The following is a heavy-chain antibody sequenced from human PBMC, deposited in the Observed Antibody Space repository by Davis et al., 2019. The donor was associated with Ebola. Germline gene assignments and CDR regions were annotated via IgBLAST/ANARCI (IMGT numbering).Heavy chain of an antibody. Sequence: AASVKVSCKASGYTFTSYDINWVRQATGQGLEWMGWMNPNSGNTGYTQKFQGRVTMTRNTSISTAYMELSRLRSDDTAVYYCARGRNGGWDFDYWGQGTRVTVSS. J-gene: IGHJ4*02. D-gene: IGHD6-19*01. V-gene: IGHV1-8*01. CDR3: ARGRNGGWDFDY. CDR1: GYTFTSYD. CDR2: MNPNSGNT.